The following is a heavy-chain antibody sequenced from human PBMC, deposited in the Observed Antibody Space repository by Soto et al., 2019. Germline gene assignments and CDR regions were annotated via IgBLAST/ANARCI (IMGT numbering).Heavy chain of an antibody. V-gene: IGHV4-34*01. CDR1: GGSFSGYY. CDR3: ARGSPNTAMVRYYYYYGMDV. D-gene: IGHD5-18*01. CDR2: INHSGST. J-gene: IGHJ6*02. Sequence: SETLSLTCAVYGGSFSGYYWSWIRQPPGKGLEWIGEINHSGSTNYNPSLKSRVTISVDTSKNQFSLKLSSATAADTAVYYCARGSPNTAMVRYYYYYGMDVWGQGTTVTVSS.